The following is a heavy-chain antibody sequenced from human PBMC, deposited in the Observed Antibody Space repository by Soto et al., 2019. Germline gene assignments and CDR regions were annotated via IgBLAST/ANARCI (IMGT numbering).Heavy chain of an antibody. J-gene: IGHJ6*02. CDR2: ISGSGGST. V-gene: IGHV3-23*01. CDR1: GFTFSSYA. Sequence: GGSLRLSCAASGFTFSSYAMSWVRQAPGKGLEWVSAISGSGGSTYYADSVKGRFTISRDNSKNTLYLQMNSLRAEDTAVYYCAKDLLSDYSYGKDVWGQGTTDTVSS. CDR3: AKDLLSDYSYGKDV.